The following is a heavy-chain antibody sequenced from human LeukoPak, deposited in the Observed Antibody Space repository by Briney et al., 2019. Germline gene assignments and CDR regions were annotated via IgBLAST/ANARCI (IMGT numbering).Heavy chain of an antibody. CDR1: GYSISSGYY. Sequence: PSETLSLTCTVSGYSISSGYYWGWIRPPPGKGLEWIGVIYYSGSTYYNPSLKSRVTISVDTSKNQFSLKLSSVTAADTAVYYCARSRYSSGWFDGGWSSRVTWFDYWGQGTLVTVSS. CDR2: IYYSGST. D-gene: IGHD6-19*01. J-gene: IGHJ4*02. V-gene: IGHV4-38-2*02. CDR3: ARSRYSSGWFDGGWSSRVTWFDY.